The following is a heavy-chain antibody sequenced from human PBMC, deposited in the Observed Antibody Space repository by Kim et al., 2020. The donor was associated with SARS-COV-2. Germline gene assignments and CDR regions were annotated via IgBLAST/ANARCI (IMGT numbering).Heavy chain of an antibody. CDR3: ARGRGTIFGVVITPYFDY. J-gene: IGHJ4*02. V-gene: IGHV3-66*01. D-gene: IGHD3-3*01. Sequence: KGRFTIARNNSKNKLYLQINSLRAEDTAVYYCARGRGTIFGVVITPYFDYWGQGTLVTVSS.